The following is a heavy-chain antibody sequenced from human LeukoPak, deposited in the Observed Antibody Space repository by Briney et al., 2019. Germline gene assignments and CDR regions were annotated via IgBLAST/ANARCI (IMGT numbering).Heavy chain of an antibody. CDR1: GFTFSSYA. Sequence: GGSLRLSCAASGFTFSSYAMHWVRQAPGKGLEWVAVISYDGSNKYYADSVKGRFTISRDNSKNTLYLQMDSLRAEDTAVYYCARDGDYWGQGTLVTVSS. V-gene: IGHV3-30-3*01. CDR3: ARDGDY. J-gene: IGHJ4*02. CDR2: ISYDGSNK.